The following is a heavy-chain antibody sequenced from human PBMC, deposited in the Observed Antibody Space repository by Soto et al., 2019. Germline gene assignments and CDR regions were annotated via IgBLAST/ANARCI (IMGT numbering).Heavy chain of an antibody. Sequence: GGSLRLSCAASGFTFSGYEINWVRQAPGKGLEWVAYIRGIGSKIYYADPVKGRLTISRDNDKESLSLQMNRIGEAERGVYYCVRVVVIFGVIIPTPLDVRGPGTTVNRSS. D-gene: IGHD3-3*01. V-gene: IGHV3-48*03. J-gene: IGHJ6*01. CDR3: VRVVVIFGVIIPTPLDV. CDR2: IRGIGSKI. CDR1: GFTFSGYE.